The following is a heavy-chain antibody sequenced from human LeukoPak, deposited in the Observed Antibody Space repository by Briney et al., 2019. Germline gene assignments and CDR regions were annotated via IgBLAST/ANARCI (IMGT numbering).Heavy chain of an antibody. V-gene: IGHV3-21*01. CDR3: AKEGTPQVSTWYDL. Sequence: GGSLRLSCAASGFTFSSYSMNWVRQAPGKELEWVSSISSSSSYIYYADSVKGRFTISRDNAKNSLYLQMNGLRTEDTAVYYCAKEGTPQVSTWYDLWGQGTQVIVSS. CDR1: GFTFSSYS. CDR2: ISSSSSYI. D-gene: IGHD3-10*01. J-gene: IGHJ5*02.